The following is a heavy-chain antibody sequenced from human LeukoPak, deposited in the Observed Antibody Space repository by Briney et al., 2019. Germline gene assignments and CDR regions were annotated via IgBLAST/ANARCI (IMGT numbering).Heavy chain of an antibody. Sequence: SETLSLTCSVSGYSISSAYYCGWLRQPPGKGLEWIGNLFPGLSTEHNPSLKGRVTIFLDTSKNIFSLRLTSVTAADTALYFFSGMTTVIRGRRFDSWGQGALVTVSS. V-gene: IGHV4-38-2*01. J-gene: IGHJ4*02. D-gene: IGHD4-17*01. CDR2: LFPGLST. CDR3: SGMTTVIRGRRFDS. CDR1: GYSISSAYY.